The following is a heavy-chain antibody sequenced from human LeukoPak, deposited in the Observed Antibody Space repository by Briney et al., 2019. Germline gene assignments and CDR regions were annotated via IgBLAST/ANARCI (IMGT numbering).Heavy chain of an antibody. CDR2: VKYDGSDR. J-gene: IGHJ5*02. Sequence: GGSLRLSCAASGFTLSNYWMSWVRQAPGKGLEWLANVKYDGSDRNYVDSVKGRFTISRDNARNSLFLQMNSLRAEDTALYYCVRGSIVGTRLAFGPWGQGTLVTVSS. V-gene: IGHV3-7*01. D-gene: IGHD1-26*01. CDR1: GFTLSNYW. CDR3: VRGSIVGTRLAFGP.